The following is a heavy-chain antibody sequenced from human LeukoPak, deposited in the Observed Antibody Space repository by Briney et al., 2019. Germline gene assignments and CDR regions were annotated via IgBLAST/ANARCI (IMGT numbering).Heavy chain of an antibody. CDR3: ARGVESGSYTWFDP. V-gene: IGHV4-31*03. CDR2: IYYSGST. CDR1: GGSISSGGYF. Sequence: SQTLSLTCTVSGGSISSGGYFWSWVRHHPGKGLEWIGYIYYSGSTSYNPSLKSRLTISVDTSKNQFSLNLSSVTAADTAVYYCARGVESGSYTWFDPWGQGTLVTVSS. D-gene: IGHD3-3*01. J-gene: IGHJ5*02.